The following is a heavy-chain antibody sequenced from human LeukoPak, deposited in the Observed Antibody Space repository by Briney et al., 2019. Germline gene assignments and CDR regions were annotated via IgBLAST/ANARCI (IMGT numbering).Heavy chain of an antibody. J-gene: IGHJ6*02. CDR3: ASVMTRDYYYYYGMDV. CDR1: GFTFNNNA. V-gene: IGHV3-23*01. Sequence: GGSLRLSCAASGFTFNNNAMSWVRQAPGKGLEWVSVISGSGGSTYYADSVKGRFTISRDNAKNSLYLQMNSLRAEDTAVYYCASVMTRDYYYYYGMDVWGQGTTVTVSS. D-gene: IGHD5/OR15-5a*01. CDR2: ISGSGGST.